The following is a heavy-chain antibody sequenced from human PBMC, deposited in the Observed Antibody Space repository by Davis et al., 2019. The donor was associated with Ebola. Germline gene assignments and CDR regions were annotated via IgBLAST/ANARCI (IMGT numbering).Heavy chain of an antibody. Sequence: SVKVSCKASGGTFSSYGISWVRQAPGQGLEWVGGIIPIFDTATYAHNFQDRVTITADESRITAYLELSSPRSEDTAVYYCAKDRYYGNSPLYFESESWGQGTLVTVSS. J-gene: IGHJ4*02. V-gene: IGHV1-69*13. CDR1: GGTFSSYG. CDR3: AKDRYYGNSPLYFESES. CDR2: IIPIFDTA. D-gene: IGHD3-22*01.